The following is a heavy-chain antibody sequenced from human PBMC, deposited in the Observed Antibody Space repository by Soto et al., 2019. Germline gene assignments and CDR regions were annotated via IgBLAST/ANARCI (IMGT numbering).Heavy chain of an antibody. D-gene: IGHD2-15*01. Sequence: ASVKVSCKASGYTFTSYGISWVRQAPGQGLEWMGWISAYNGNTNYAQKLQGRVTMTTDTSTSTAYMELRSLRSDDTAVYYCAGEYLPGYCSGGSCFTAAPRALGPGWFDPWGQGTLVTVSS. V-gene: IGHV1-18*01. J-gene: IGHJ5*02. CDR2: ISAYNGNT. CDR3: AGEYLPGYCSGGSCFTAAPRALGPGWFDP. CDR1: GYTFTSYG.